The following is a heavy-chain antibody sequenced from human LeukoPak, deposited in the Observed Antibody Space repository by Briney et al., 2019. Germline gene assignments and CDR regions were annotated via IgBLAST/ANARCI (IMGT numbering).Heavy chain of an antibody. CDR3: AKDLCNGGTCYSGFDY. V-gene: IGHV3-23*01. Sequence: PGGSLRLSCAASGFTFSTYAMSWVRQAPGKGLEWVSAISGSGGSTYFADSVMGRFTIARDNSKSTLFLQMNSLTAEDTAVYYCAKDLCNGGTCYSGFDYWGQGTLVTVSS. CDR1: GFTFSTYA. CDR2: ISGSGGST. J-gene: IGHJ4*02. D-gene: IGHD2-15*01.